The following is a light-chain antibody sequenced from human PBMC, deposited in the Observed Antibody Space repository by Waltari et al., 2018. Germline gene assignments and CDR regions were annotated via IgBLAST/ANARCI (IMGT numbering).Light chain of an antibody. Sequence: VVMTQSPLSLPVTLGQPASISCRSSQSLLSSNGNTYLNWFQQRPGQSPRRLIYNVSNRDSGVPDRFSGSGSGTDFTLKISRVEAEDVGFYYCMQGTHWPLTFGGGTKVEI. V-gene: IGKV2-30*01. CDR1: QSLLSSNGNTY. CDR2: NVS. CDR3: MQGTHWPLT. J-gene: IGKJ4*01.